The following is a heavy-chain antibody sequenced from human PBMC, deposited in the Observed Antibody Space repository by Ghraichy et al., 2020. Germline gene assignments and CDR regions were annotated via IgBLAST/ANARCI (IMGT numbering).Heavy chain of an antibody. J-gene: IGHJ3*02. CDR1: GGSFSGYY. Sequence: ESLNISCAVYGGSFSGYYWSWIRQPPGKGLEWIGEINHSGSTNYNPSLKSRVTISVDTSKNQFSLKLSSVTAADTAVYYCARGHEEWFGPTVILHAFDIWGQGTMVTVSS. CDR2: INHSGST. CDR3: ARGHEEWFGPTVILHAFDI. D-gene: IGHD3-3*01. V-gene: IGHV4-34*01.